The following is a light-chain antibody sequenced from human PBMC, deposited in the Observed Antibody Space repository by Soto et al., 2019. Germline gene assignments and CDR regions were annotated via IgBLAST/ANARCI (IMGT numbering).Light chain of an antibody. Sequence: QSALTQPASVSGSPGQSITISCTGTSSDVGGYNYVSWYQQHPGKAPKLMIYEVSNRPSGVSNRFSGSKSGNTASLTISGLQAEDEADYYCSSYTRSSTYVFGTATKLNVL. J-gene: IGLJ1*01. CDR3: SSYTRSSTYV. V-gene: IGLV2-14*01. CDR2: EVS. CDR1: SSDVGGYNY.